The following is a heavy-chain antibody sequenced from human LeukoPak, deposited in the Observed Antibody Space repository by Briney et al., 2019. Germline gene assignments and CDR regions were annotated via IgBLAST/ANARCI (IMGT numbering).Heavy chain of an antibody. J-gene: IGHJ4*02. CDR3: AKGGYSYGYGLYFDY. CDR2: ISYDGSNK. V-gene: IGHV3-30*18. CDR1: GFTFSSYA. D-gene: IGHD5-18*01. Sequence: GGSLRLSCAASGFTFSSYAMSWVRQAPGKGLEWVAVISYDGSNKYYADSVKGRFTISRDNSKNTLYLQMNSLRAEDTAVYYCAKGGYSYGYGLYFDYWGQGTLVTVSS.